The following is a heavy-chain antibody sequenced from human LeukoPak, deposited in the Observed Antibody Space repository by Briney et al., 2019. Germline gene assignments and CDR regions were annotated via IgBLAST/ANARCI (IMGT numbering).Heavy chain of an antibody. D-gene: IGHD5-18*01. CDR2: ISGSGGSA. CDR3: AKEARSYGYYFDY. V-gene: IGHV3-23*01. Sequence: PGGSLRLSCAASGFTFSSSAMSWVRQAPAKGLEWVSAISGSGGSAYYADSVKGRFTVSRDNSKNTLYLQMNSLRAEDTAVYYCAKEARSYGYYFDYWGQGTLVTVSS. J-gene: IGHJ4*02. CDR1: GFTFSSSA.